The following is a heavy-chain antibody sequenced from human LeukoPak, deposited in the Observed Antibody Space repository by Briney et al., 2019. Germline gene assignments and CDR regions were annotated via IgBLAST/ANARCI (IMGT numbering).Heavy chain of an antibody. CDR3: ATLRDGYNSRALDY. Sequence: SETLSLTCTVSGGSISSSSYYWGWIRQPPGKGLEWIGSIYYSGSTYYNPSLKSRVTISVDTSKNQFSLKLSSVTAADTAVYYCATLRDGYNSRALDYWGQGTLVTVSS. CDR2: IYYSGST. V-gene: IGHV4-39*07. CDR1: GGSISSSSYY. D-gene: IGHD5-12*01. J-gene: IGHJ4*02.